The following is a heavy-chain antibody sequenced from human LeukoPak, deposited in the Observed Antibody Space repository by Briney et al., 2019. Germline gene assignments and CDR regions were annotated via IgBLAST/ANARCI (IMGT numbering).Heavy chain of an antibody. J-gene: IGHJ4*02. Sequence: SGTLSLTCAVSGGSISSSNWWSWVRQPPGKGLEWIGEIYHSGSTNYNPSLKSRVTISIDKSKNHFSLKLTSVTAADTAVYFCARDSNIARFFIWGQGTLVTVSS. CDR1: GGSISSSNW. V-gene: IGHV4-4*02. D-gene: IGHD2/OR15-2a*01. CDR3: ARDSNIARFFI. CDR2: IYHSGST.